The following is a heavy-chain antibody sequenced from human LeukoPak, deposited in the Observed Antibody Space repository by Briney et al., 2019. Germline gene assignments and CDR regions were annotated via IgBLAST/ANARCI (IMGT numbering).Heavy chain of an antibody. CDR3: ARPQYYYDSSGTYELDY. J-gene: IGHJ4*02. CDR2: IYPGDSDT. D-gene: IGHD3-22*01. Sequence: GESLKISCKGSGYSFTSYWIGWVRQMPGKGLEWMGIIYPGDSDTRYSPSFQGQVTISADKSISTAYLQWSSLKASDTAMYYCARPQYYYDSSGTYELDYWGQGTLVTVSS. CDR1: GYSFTSYW. V-gene: IGHV5-51*01.